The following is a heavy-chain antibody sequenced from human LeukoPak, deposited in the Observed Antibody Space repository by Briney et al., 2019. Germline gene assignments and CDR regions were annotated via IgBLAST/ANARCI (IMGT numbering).Heavy chain of an antibody. D-gene: IGHD6-13*01. J-gene: IGHJ5*02. V-gene: IGHV4-61*01. Sequence: SETLSLTCTVSGGSVSSGSYYWSWIRQPPGKGLEWIGYIYYSGSTNYNPSLKSRVTISVDTSKNQFSLKPSSVTAADTAVYYCARRVAAADATWFDPWGQGTLVTVSS. CDR2: IYYSGST. CDR3: ARRVAAADATWFDP. CDR1: GGSVSSGSYY.